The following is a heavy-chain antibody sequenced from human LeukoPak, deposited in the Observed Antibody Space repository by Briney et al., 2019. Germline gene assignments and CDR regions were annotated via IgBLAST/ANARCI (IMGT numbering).Heavy chain of an antibody. CDR1: GGSISSGGYY. Sequence: PSETLSLTCTVSGGSISSGGYYWSWIRQHPGKGLEWIGYIYYSGSTYYNPSLKSRVTISVDTSKNQFPLKLSSVTAADTAVYYCARDRIAAAGTIDPWGQGTLVTVSS. D-gene: IGHD6-13*01. V-gene: IGHV4-31*03. J-gene: IGHJ5*02. CDR3: ARDRIAAAGTIDP. CDR2: IYYSGST.